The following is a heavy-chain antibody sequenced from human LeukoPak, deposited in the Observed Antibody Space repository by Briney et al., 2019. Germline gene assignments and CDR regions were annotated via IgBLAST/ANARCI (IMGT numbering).Heavy chain of an antibody. CDR2: IYYSGST. CDR1: GGSISSSSYY. V-gene: IGHV4-39*07. Sequence: SETLSLTCTVSGGSISSSSYYWGWIRQPPGKGLEWIGSIYYSGSTYYNPSLKSRVTMSVDTSKNQFSLKLISVTAADTAVYYCASRRLGNDYWGQGTLVTVSS. D-gene: IGHD7-27*01. CDR3: ASRRLGNDY. J-gene: IGHJ4*02.